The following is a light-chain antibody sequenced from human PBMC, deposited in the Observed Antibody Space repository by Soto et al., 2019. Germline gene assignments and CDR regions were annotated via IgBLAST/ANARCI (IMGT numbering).Light chain of an antibody. CDR3: GTWDSSLTSWV. CDR1: DSHIGNNY. CDR2: DNN. V-gene: IGLV1-51*01. Sequence: QSVLTQPPSVSAAPGQRVSISCSGSDSHIGNNYISWYRQVPGTAPKVVIYDNNKPPSWIPDRFSASNSGTSSTLAITGLRTGDEAFYYCGTWDSSLTSWVFGGGTKLTVL. J-gene: IGLJ3*02.